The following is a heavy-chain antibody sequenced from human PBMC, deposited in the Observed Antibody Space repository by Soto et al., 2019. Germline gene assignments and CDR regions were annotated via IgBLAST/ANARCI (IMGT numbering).Heavy chain of an antibody. Sequence: PGESLKIACNGSGYSFTSYWIGWVRQMPGKGLEWMGIIYPGDSDTRYSPSFQGQVTISADKSISTAYLQWSSLKASDTAMYYCARRLAAAGTDYFDYWGQGTLVTVSS. CDR3: ARRLAAAGTDYFDY. V-gene: IGHV5-51*01. D-gene: IGHD6-13*01. CDR2: IYPGDSDT. J-gene: IGHJ4*02. CDR1: GYSFTSYW.